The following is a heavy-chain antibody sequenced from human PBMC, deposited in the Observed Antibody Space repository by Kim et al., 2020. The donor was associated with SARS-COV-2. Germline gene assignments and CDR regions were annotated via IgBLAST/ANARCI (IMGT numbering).Heavy chain of an antibody. V-gene: IGHV3-48*02. D-gene: IGHD4-17*01. Sequence: GGSLRLSCAASGFTFSSYSMNWVRQAPGKGLEWVSYISSSSSTIYYADSVKGRFTTSRDNAKNSLYLQMNSLRDEDTAVYYCARDGGGADDYGDLYYYYGMDVWGQGTTVTVSS. J-gene: IGHJ6*02. CDR2: ISSSSSTI. CDR1: GFTFSSYS. CDR3: ARDGGGADDYGDLYYYYGMDV.